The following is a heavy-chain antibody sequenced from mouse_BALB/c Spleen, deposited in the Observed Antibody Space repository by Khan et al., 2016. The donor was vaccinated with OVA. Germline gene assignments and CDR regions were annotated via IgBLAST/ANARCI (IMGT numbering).Heavy chain of an antibody. CDR3: ARRVNDYAWFAY. CDR1: GYTFTNYW. J-gene: IGHJ3*01. CDR2: INPSTGYT. Sequence: QVQLQQSGAELAKPGASVKMSCKASGYTFTNYWMHWVKQRPGQGLEWIGYINPSTGYTEYNQKFKDKATLTADKSSSTAYMQLSSLTSEDSAVYYCARRVNDYAWFAYWGQGTLVTVSA. D-gene: IGHD2-4*01. V-gene: IGHV1-7*01.